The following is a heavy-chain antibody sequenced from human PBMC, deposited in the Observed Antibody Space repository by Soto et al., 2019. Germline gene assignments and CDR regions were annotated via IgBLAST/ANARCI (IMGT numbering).Heavy chain of an antibody. CDR3: ARLVWGLVSY. CDR2: IYYSGST. J-gene: IGHJ4*02. Sequence: QLQLQESGPGLVKPSETLSLTCTVSGGSISSSSYYWGWIRQPPGKGLEWIGNIYYSGSTYYNPSLKSRVTIAVDTSKNQFSLKLTYVTAADTAVYYCARLVWGLVSYWGQGTLVTVSS. CDR1: GGSISSSSYY. D-gene: IGHD3-16*01. V-gene: IGHV4-39*01.